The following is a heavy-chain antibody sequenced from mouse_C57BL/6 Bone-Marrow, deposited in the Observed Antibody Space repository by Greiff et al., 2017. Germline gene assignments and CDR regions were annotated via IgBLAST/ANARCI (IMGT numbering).Heavy chain of an antibody. V-gene: IGHV1-63*01. CDR1: GYTFTNYW. Sequence: QVQLKQSGAELVRPGTSVKMSCKASGYTFTNYWIGWAKQRPGHGLEWIGDIYPGGGYTNYNEKFKGKATLTADKSSSTAYMQFSSLTSEDSAIYYCARWHYGHWYFDVWGTGTTVTVSS. CDR2: IYPGGGYT. D-gene: IGHD1-1*01. J-gene: IGHJ1*03. CDR3: ARWHYGHWYFDV.